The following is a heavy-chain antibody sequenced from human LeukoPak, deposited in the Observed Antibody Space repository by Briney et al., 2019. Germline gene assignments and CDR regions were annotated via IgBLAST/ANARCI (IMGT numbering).Heavy chain of an antibody. D-gene: IGHD3-22*01. Sequence: PSETLSLTCTVSGGSIGSYYWSWIRQSPGKGLEWIGYIYYSGSTNYNPSPKSRVTISVVTSKNKFSLKLSSVTAADTAVYYCAGPPTNNSSGYSFWSQATLVTASS. V-gene: IGHV4-59*08. CDR1: GGSIGSYY. J-gene: IGHJ4*02. CDR2: IYYSGST. CDR3: AGPPTNNSSGYSF.